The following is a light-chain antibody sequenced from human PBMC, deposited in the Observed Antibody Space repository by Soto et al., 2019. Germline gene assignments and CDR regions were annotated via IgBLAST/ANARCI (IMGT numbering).Light chain of an antibody. CDR2: EVS. V-gene: IGLV2-23*02. Sequence: QSALTQPASVSGSPGQSITISCTGTSSDVGSYNLVSWYQQHPGKAPKLMIYEVSKRPSGVSNRFSGFKSGNTASLTISGLQAEDEADYYCCSYAGRSTDVFGTGTKVTVL. CDR3: CSYAGRSTDV. J-gene: IGLJ1*01. CDR1: SSDVGSYNL.